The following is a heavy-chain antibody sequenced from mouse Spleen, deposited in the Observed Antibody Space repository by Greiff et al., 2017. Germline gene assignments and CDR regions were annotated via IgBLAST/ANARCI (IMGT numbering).Heavy chain of an antibody. CDR2: IYPGSGNT. V-gene: IGHV1-76*01. J-gene: IGHJ4*01. D-gene: IGHD4-1*01. CDR1: GYTFTSYW. Sequence: QVQLKQPGTELVKPGASVKLSCKASGYTFTSYWMHWVKQRPGQGLEWIARIYPGSGNTYYNEKFKGKATLTAEKSSSTAYMQLSSLTSEDSAVYFCAISGTYYAMDYWGQGTSVTVSS. CDR3: AISGTYYAMDY.